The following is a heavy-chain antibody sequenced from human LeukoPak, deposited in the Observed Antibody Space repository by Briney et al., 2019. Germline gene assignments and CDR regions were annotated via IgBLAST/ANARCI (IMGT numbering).Heavy chain of an antibody. CDR3: ARVSGSRTTYNWFDP. CDR2: IYHSGST. CDR1: GGSISSYY. V-gene: IGHV4-59*01. J-gene: IGHJ5*02. D-gene: IGHD6-13*01. Sequence: PSETLSLTCTVSGGSISSYYWSWIRQPPGKGLEWIGYIYHSGSTNYNASLKSRVTISVDTYKNQFSLKLSSVTAADTAVYYCARVSGSRTTYNWFDPWGQGTLVTVSS.